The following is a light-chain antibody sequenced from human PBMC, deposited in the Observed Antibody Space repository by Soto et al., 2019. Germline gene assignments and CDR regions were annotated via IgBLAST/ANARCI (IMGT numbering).Light chain of an antibody. V-gene: IGKV1-27*01. CDR1: RAISNY. J-gene: IGKJ4*01. CDR2: AAS. CDR3: QNYNTALLT. Sequence: DIQLTQSPSSLPASVGDRVTITCRASRAISNYLAWYQQKPGKVPKLLIFAASALQSGVPPRFSGSGSGTDFTLTISGLQPEDVAIYYCQNYNTALLTFGGGTKVEIK.